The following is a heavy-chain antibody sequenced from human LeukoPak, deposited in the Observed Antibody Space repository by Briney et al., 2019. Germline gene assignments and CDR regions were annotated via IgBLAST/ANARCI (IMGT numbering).Heavy chain of an antibody. Sequence: GGSLRLSCAASGFTFSSYGMHWVRQAPGKGLEWVAVISYDGSNKYYADSVKGRFTISRDNSKNTLYLQMNSLRAEDTAVYYCARYSGSYHRYFDYWGQGTLVTVSS. CDR3: ARYSGSYHRYFDY. J-gene: IGHJ4*02. V-gene: IGHV3-30*03. CDR1: GFTFSSYG. D-gene: IGHD1-26*01. CDR2: ISYDGSNK.